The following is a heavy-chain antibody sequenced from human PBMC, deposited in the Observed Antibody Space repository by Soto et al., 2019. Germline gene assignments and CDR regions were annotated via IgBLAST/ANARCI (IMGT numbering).Heavy chain of an antibody. D-gene: IGHD4-17*01. J-gene: IGHJ6*01. V-gene: IGHV1-69*12. CDR2: IITIFGTA. CDR3: ARDNTAFRGNPYGMEV. Sequence: QVQLVQSGAEVKKPGSSVKVSCKASGGTFSSYAISWVRQAPGQGLEWMGGIITIFGTANYAKKFQGRVTSTADEPTSTDKMEQSRRRSGVTAVYLCARDNTAFRGNPYGMEVWGQGNTVTVYS. CDR1: GGTFSSYA.